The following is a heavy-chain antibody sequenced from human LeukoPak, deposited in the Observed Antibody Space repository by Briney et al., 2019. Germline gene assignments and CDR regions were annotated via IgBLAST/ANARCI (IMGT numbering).Heavy chain of an antibody. V-gene: IGHV3-48*04. CDR2: ISSSSSTI. CDR1: GFTFSSYS. CDR3: VVWGEDRSGHRFDF. D-gene: IGHD3-22*01. Sequence: GGSLRLSCAVSGFTFSSYSMNWVRQAPGKGLEWVSYISSSSSTIYYADSVKGRFTISRDNAKNTLYLQMNGLRVEDTAVYYCVVWGEDRSGHRFDFWGQGTLVTVSS. J-gene: IGHJ4*02.